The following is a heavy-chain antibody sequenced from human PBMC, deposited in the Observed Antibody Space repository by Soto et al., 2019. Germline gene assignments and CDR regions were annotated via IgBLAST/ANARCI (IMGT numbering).Heavy chain of an antibody. CDR1: GFTFSSYA. CDR3: AKRRGGCYPADAFDI. CDR2: ISGSGGST. D-gene: IGHD2-8*01. Sequence: EVQLLESGGGLVQPGGSLRLSCADSGFTFSSYAVSWVRQAPGKGLEWVSAISGSGGSTYYADSVRGRFTISRDNSKNTLYLQMNSLRAEDTAVYYCAKRRGGCYPADAFDIWGQGTMVTVSS. V-gene: IGHV3-23*01. J-gene: IGHJ3*02.